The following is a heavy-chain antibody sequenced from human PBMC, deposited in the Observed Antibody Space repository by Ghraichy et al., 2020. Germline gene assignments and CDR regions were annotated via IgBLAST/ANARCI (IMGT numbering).Heavy chain of an antibody. J-gene: IGHJ3*02. D-gene: IGHD3-3*01. Sequence: SLNISCAVSGGSISSGGYSWSWIRQPPGKGLEWIGYIYYSGSTYYNPSLKSRVTISVDTSKNQFSLKLSSVTAADTAVYYCARALGYDFWSGYYVDAFDIWGQGTMVTVSS. V-gene: IGHV4-30-4*07. CDR1: GGSISSGGYS. CDR2: IYYSGST. CDR3: ARALGYDFWSGYYVDAFDI.